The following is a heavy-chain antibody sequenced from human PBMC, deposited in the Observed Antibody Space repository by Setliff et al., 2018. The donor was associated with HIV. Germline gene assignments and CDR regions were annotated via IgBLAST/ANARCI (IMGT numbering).Heavy chain of an antibody. D-gene: IGHD3-22*01. CDR1: GFAFSSYA. CDR2: ISGSGGST. CDR3: ARGRGGYYYAYFDY. V-gene: IGHV3-23*01. Sequence: GGSLRLSCAASGFAFSSYAMSWVRQAPGKGLEWVSAISGSGGSTYHADSVKGRFTISRDNAKNSLYLQMNSLRAEDTAVYYCARGRGGYYYAYFDYWGQGTLVTVSS. J-gene: IGHJ4*02.